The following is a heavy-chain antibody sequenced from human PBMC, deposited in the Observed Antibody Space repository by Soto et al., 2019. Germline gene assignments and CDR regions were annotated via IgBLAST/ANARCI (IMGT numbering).Heavy chain of an antibody. CDR2: FYYSGST. CDR3: ARPAYCSGPSCYGRHFDY. D-gene: IGHD2-2*01. CDR1: GGSISSSYSY. Sequence: QLQLQESGPGLEKPSETLSLTCTVSGGSISSSYSYWRWIRQPPEKGLEWIGSFYYSGSTYYNPSLKSRVTISVDTSKNQFSLKLSSVTAADTAVYYCARPAYCSGPSCYGRHFDYWGQGTLVTVSS. J-gene: IGHJ4*02. V-gene: IGHV4-39*01.